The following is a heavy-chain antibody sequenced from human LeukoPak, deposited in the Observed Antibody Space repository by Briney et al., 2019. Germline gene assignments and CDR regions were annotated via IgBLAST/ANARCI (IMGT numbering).Heavy chain of an antibody. Sequence: SETLSLTCTVSGGSISSYYWSWIRQPPGKGLEWIGYIYYSGSTNYNPSPKSRVTISADTSKNQCSLKVSSVTAADTAVYYCARAHGSGTYSRWFDPWGQGALVTVSS. CDR1: GGSISSYY. CDR3: ARAHGSGTYSRWFDP. J-gene: IGHJ5*02. D-gene: IGHD3-10*01. CDR2: IYYSGST. V-gene: IGHV4-59*08.